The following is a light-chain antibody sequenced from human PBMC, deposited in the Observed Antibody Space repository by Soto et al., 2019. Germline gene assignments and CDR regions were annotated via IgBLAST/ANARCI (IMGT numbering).Light chain of an antibody. CDR3: QQSYSTPRVT. CDR1: QSISSY. CDR2: AAS. Sequence: DIQMTQSPSSLSASVGDRVTITCRASQSISSYLNWYQQKPGKAPKLLIYAASSFQSGVPSRFSGSGSGTDFTLTISSLQPEDFATDYCQQSYSTPRVTFGQGTRLEIK. V-gene: IGKV1-39*01. J-gene: IGKJ5*01.